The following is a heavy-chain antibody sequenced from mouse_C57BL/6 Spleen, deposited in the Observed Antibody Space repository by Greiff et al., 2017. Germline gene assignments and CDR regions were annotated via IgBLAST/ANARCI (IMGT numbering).Heavy chain of an antibody. CDR3: ARAGYDRYFDV. D-gene: IGHD2-2*01. CDR1: GYTFTSYW. J-gene: IGHJ1*03. Sequence: QVQLQQPGAELVRPGSSVKLSCKASGYTFTSYWMHWVKQRPIQGLEWIGNIDPSDSETYYNQKFKDKATLTVDKSSSTAYMQLSSLTSEDSAVYYCARAGYDRYFDVWGTGTTVTVSS. CDR2: IDPSDSET. V-gene: IGHV1-52*01.